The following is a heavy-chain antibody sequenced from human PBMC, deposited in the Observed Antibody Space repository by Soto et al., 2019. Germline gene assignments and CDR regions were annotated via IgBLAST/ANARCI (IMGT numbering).Heavy chain of an antibody. V-gene: IGHV1-18*01. D-gene: IGHD3-10*01. CDR3: ARDAGSGRGDY. Sequence: ASVKVSCKASGYTFTSHGITWVRQAPGQGLEWMGWISAYNGDTNYAQKLQGRVTMTTDTSTSTAYMELRSLRSDDTAVFYCARDAGSGRGDYWGQGTLVTVSS. CDR2: ISAYNGDT. CDR1: GYTFTSHG. J-gene: IGHJ4*02.